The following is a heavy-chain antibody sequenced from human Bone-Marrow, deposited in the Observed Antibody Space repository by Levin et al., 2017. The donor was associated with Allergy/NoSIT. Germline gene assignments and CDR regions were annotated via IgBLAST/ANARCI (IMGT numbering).Heavy chain of an antibody. J-gene: IGHJ4*02. D-gene: IGHD2-15*01. CDR3: AKLADVSARNQLDY. V-gene: IGHV3-23*01. CDR1: RFTLSSYG. CDR2: ISGSGGTT. Sequence: PGGSLRLSCAASRFTLSSYGMSWVRQAPGKGLEWVSSISGSGGTTYYADSVKGRFTISRDNSKNTLSLQMNSLRVEDTAIYYCAKLADVSARNQLDYWGQGTLVTVSS.